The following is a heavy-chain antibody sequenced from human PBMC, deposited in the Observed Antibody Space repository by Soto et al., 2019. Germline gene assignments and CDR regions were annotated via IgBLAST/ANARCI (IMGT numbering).Heavy chain of an antibody. CDR3: AHGRSTAKPIFFEY. Sequence: QITLKESGPTLVQPTQTLTLTCTFSGLAFGTADRAVGCIRQPPGKALKWLALIDGDDNKRYSPSLKNRITIASDTSRKQVVLTMTDMAPVYTAPYSCAHGRSTAKPIFFEYWGQGTLVTVSA. CDR1: GLAFGTADRA. D-gene: IGHD1-1*01. J-gene: IGHJ4*02. CDR2: IDGDDNK. V-gene: IGHV2-5*02.